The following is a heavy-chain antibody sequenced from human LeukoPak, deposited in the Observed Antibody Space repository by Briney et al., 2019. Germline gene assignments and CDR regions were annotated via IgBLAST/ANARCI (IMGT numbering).Heavy chain of an antibody. CDR2: INHSGTT. J-gene: IGHJ4*02. Sequence: SETLSLTCAVYGGSFSGHYWSWIRQPPGKGLEWIGEINHSGTTNYNPSLKSRVTISVDTSKNQFSLKLTSVTAADTAVYYCARGGLANYFDYWGQGTLVPVSS. CDR1: GGSFSGHY. CDR3: ARGGLANYFDY. D-gene: IGHD3/OR15-3a*01. V-gene: IGHV4-34*01.